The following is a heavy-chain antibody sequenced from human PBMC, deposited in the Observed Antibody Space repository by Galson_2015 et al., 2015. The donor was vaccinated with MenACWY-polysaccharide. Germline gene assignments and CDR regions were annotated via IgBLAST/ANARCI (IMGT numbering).Heavy chain of an antibody. CDR2: IKQDGSDK. V-gene: IGHV3-7*01. CDR1: RFTFSNYW. J-gene: IGHJ3*02. Sequence: SLRLSCAVSRFTFSNYWMNWVRQAPGKGLEWVANIKQDGSDKYYVDSVKGRFTISRDNAKNSLYLQMNSLRAEDTAVYYCARGGGDSAYRAFDMWDQGTMVTVSS. D-gene: IGHD2-21*02. CDR3: ARGGGDSAYRAFDM.